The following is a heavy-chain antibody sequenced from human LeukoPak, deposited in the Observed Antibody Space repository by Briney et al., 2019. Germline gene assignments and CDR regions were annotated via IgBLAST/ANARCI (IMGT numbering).Heavy chain of an antibody. CDR2: IREDGSEK. V-gene: IGHV3-7*01. J-gene: IGHJ5*02. CDR3: ARGVIIRGRLDP. Sequence: PGGSLRLSCAASGFIFRNYWMGWVRQAPGKGREWVANIREDGSEKYYVESVKGRFTISRDNAKNSLYLQMSSLRAEDTAVYYCARGVIIRGRLDPWGQGTLVTVSS. D-gene: IGHD3-16*02. CDR1: GFIFRNYW.